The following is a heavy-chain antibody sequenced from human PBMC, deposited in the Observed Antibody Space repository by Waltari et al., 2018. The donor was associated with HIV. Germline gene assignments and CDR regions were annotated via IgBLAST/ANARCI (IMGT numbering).Heavy chain of an antibody. CDR2: IKQDGSEK. Sequence: EGQLVESGGGLVQPGGSLGLSCAASGLPFSSYWMSWVRQAPGKGLEWVANIKQDGSEKYYVDSVKGRFTISRDNAKNSLYLQMNSLRAEDTAVYFCARRRGSYCLDYWGQGTLVTVSS. CDR1: GLPFSSYW. J-gene: IGHJ4*02. D-gene: IGHD1-26*01. CDR3: ARRRGSYCLDY. V-gene: IGHV3-7*01.